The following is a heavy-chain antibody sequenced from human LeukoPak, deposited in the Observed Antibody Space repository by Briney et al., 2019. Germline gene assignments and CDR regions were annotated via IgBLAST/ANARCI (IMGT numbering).Heavy chain of an antibody. V-gene: IGHV4-39*01. J-gene: IGHJ5*02. Sequence: SETLSLTCTVSGGSISSSSYYWGWIRQPPGKGLEWIGSIYYSGSTYYNPSLKSRVTISVDTAKNQFSLKLSSVTAADTAVYYCARHGVGGYNWFHPWGQGTLVTVSS. D-gene: IGHD3-10*01. CDR2: IYYSGST. CDR1: GGSISSSSYY. CDR3: ARHGVGGYNWFHP.